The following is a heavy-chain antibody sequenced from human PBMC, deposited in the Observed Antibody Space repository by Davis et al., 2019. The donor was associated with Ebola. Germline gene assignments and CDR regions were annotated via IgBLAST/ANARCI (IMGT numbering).Heavy chain of an antibody. CDR1: GYSISSGYY. J-gene: IGHJ6*02. Sequence: PGGSLRLSCRVSGYSISSGYYWGWIRQPPGKGLEWIGEINHSGSTNYNPSLKSRVTISVDTSKNQFSLKLSSVTAADTAVYYCARALLDYGDYNYYYGMDVWGQGTTVTVSS. V-gene: IGHV4-38-2*02. CDR2: INHSGST. CDR3: ARALLDYGDYNYYYGMDV. D-gene: IGHD4-17*01.